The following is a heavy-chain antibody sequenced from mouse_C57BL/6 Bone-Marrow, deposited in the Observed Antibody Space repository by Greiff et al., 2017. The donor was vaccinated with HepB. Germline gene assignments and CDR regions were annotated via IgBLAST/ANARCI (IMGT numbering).Heavy chain of an antibody. Sequence: QVHVKQPGAELVKPGASVKLSCKASGYTFTSYWMHWVKQRPGRGLEWIGRIDPNSGGTKYNEKFKSKATLTVDKPSSTAYMQLSSRESEDSAVYYCARGWLLAWFAYWGQGTLVTVSA. J-gene: IGHJ3*01. V-gene: IGHV1-72*01. CDR2: IDPNSGGT. CDR1: GYTFTSYW. CDR3: ARGWLLAWFAY. D-gene: IGHD2-3*01.